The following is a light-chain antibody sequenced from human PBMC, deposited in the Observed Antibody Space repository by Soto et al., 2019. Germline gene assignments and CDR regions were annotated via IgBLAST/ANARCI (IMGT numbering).Light chain of an antibody. CDR1: QSVTLIY. CDR3: QQYETLPWT. J-gene: IGKJ1*01. CDR2: GTS. Sequence: EKVLTQSPGTLYLSPGEGASLSCRASQSVTLIYFGWYQQKPGQAPRLLIYGTSRRAVGIPDRFSGSGSGRDFTLTSSRGEPEDCAVYDCQQYETLPWTFGQGTKVEI. V-gene: IGKV3-20*01.